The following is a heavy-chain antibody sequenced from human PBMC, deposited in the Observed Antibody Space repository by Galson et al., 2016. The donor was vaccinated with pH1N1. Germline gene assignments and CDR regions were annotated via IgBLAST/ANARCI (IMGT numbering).Heavy chain of an antibody. V-gene: IGHV5-51*03. Sequence: QSGAEVKKAGESLKISCSGAGYRFSTYWIGWVRQMPGQGLEWMAIIYPNTSDTKYNPSFEGQVTISADRSIRTAYLQWSSLKASDTAIYYCARGRRDSAYNWNLPLDYWGQGTLVTVSS. CDR3: ARGRRDSAYNWNLPLDY. D-gene: IGHD1-20*01. CDR2: IYPNTSDT. J-gene: IGHJ4*02. CDR1: GYRFSTYW.